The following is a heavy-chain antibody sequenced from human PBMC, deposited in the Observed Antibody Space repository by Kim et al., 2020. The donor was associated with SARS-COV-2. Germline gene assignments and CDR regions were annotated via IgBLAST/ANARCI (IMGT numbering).Heavy chain of an antibody. J-gene: IGHJ4*02. D-gene: IGHD3-16*01. CDR2: ISGSGGST. CDR1: GFTFSSYA. Sequence: GGSLRLSCAASGFTFSSYAMRWVRQAPGKGLEWVSAISGSGGSTYYADSVKGRFTISRDNSKNTLYLQMNSLRAEDTAVYYCAKRRGLYVWGSNTIFDYWGQGTLVTVSS. CDR3: AKRRGLYVWGSNTIFDY. V-gene: IGHV3-23*01.